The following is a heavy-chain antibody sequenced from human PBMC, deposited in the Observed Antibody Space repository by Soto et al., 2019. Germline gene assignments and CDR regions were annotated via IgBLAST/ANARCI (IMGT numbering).Heavy chain of an antibody. V-gene: IGHV1-69*13. CDR3: ARERYYYGAGSYKNYYYYGMDV. D-gene: IGHD3-10*01. CDR2: IIPIFGTA. J-gene: IGHJ6*02. Sequence: SVRVSCKASGGTFSSYAISWVRQAPGQGLEWMGGIIPIFGTANYAQKFQGRVTITADESTSTAYMELSSLRSEDTAVYYCARERYYYGAGSYKNYYYYGMDVWGQGTTVTVTS. CDR1: GGTFSSYA.